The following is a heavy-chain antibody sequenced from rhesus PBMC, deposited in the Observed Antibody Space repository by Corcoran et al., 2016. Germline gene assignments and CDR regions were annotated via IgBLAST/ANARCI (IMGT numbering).Heavy chain of an antibody. J-gene: IGHJ4*01. CDR1: GFTFDDYA. Sequence: EVQLVESGGGLVQPGGSLRLSCAASGFTFDDYAMSWVRQAPGKGLEWVSRISWNSGTIYSADSVKGRFTISRDNAKNSLFLQMDRLRAEDTAVYYCSSGWYYFDYWGQGVLVTVSS. CDR2: ISWNSGTI. V-gene: IGHV3-134*01. CDR3: SSGWYYFDY. D-gene: IGHD6-31*01.